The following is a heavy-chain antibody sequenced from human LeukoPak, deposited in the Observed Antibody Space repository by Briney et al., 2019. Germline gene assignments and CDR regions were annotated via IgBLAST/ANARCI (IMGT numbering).Heavy chain of an antibody. CDR3: ARGKLTMVRGVISYGMDV. CDR1: GGSFSGYY. CDR2: ISHSGST. V-gene: IGHV4-34*01. J-gene: IGHJ6*02. Sequence: SETLSLTCAVYGGSFSGYYWSWIRQPPGKGLEWIGEISHSGSTNYNPSLKSRVTISVDTSKNQFSLKLSSVTAADTAVYYCARGKLTMVRGVISYGMDVWGQGTTVTVSS. D-gene: IGHD3-10*01.